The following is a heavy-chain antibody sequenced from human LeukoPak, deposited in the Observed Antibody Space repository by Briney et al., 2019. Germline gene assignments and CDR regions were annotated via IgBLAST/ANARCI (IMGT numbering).Heavy chain of an antibody. Sequence: GGSLRPSCAASGFTFSSYGMHWVRQAPGKGLEWVAVISYDGSNKYYADSVKGRFTISRDNSKNTLYLQMNSLRAEDTAVYYCARRIYYMDVWGKGTTVTVSS. J-gene: IGHJ6*03. CDR3: ARRIYYMDV. CDR1: GFTFSSYG. V-gene: IGHV3-30*03. CDR2: ISYDGSNK.